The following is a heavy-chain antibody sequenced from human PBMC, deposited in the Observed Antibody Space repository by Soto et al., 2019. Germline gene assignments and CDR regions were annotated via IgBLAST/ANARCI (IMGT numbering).Heavy chain of an antibody. V-gene: IGHV4-59*01. CDR3: ARNHYGDPPLNNWFDP. CDR1: GDSISGYY. Sequence: PSETLSLTCTVSGDSISGYYWSWIRQSPGKGLEWIGYVYYRGSTYYDPSLKSRVTVSVDTSSNQFSLKLSSVTAADTAIYYCARNHYGDPPLNNWFDPWGQGTLVTVSS. D-gene: IGHD4-17*01. CDR2: VYYRGST. J-gene: IGHJ5*02.